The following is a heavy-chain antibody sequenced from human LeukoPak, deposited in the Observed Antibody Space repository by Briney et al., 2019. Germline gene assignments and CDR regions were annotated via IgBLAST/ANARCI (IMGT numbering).Heavy chain of an antibody. CDR3: ARVGSSGWHTRYYFDY. J-gene: IGHJ4*02. Sequence: ASVKVSCKASGYTFTSYYMHWVRQAPGQGLEWMGIINPSGGSTSYAQKFQGRVTMTRDTSTSTAYMELSSLRSEDTAVYYCARVGSSGWHTRYYFDYWGQGTLVTVSS. CDR2: INPSGGST. V-gene: IGHV1-46*01. CDR1: GYTFTSYY. D-gene: IGHD6-19*01.